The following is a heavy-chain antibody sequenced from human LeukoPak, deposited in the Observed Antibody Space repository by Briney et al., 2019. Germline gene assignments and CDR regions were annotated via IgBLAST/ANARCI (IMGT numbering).Heavy chain of an antibody. CDR2: LTGRSGSA. Sequence: GGSLRLSCAASGFTLSSYAMTWVRQAPGKGLEWVSVLTGRSGSADYAVSVRGRFTISRDNSKNTLYLQMSSLRAEDTALYYCAREWGYCANGVCFESHFDYWGQGTLVTVSS. CDR1: GFTLSSYA. J-gene: IGHJ4*02. D-gene: IGHD2-8*01. CDR3: AREWGYCANGVCFESHFDY. V-gene: IGHV3-23*01.